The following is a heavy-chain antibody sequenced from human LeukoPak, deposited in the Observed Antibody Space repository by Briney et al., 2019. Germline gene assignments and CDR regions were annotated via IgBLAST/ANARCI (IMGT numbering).Heavy chain of an antibody. J-gene: IGHJ3*02. Sequence: ASVKVSCKASGYTFTGYYMHWVRQAPGQGLEWMGWINPNSGGTNYAQKFQGRVTMTRDMSISTAYMELSRLRSDDTAVYYCARDLDLWNAFDIWGQGTMVTVSS. CDR1: GYTFTGYY. CDR2: INPNSGGT. CDR3: ARDLDLWNAFDI. V-gene: IGHV1-2*02. D-gene: IGHD2-21*01.